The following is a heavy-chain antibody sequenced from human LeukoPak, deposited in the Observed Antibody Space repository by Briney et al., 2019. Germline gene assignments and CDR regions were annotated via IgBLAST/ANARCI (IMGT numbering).Heavy chain of an antibody. CDR1: GGSISSYY. D-gene: IGHD2-15*01. J-gene: IGHJ6*02. Sequence: SETLSLTCTVSGGSISSYYWSWIRQPPGKGLEWIGYIYYSGSTNYNPSLKSRVTISVDTSKNQFSLKLSSVTAADTAVYYCARELAICSGGSCPRGMDVWGQGITVTVSS. CDR3: ARELAICSGGSCPRGMDV. CDR2: IYYSGST. V-gene: IGHV4-59*12.